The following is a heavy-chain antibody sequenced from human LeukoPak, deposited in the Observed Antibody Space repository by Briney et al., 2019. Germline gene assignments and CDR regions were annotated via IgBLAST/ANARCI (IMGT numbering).Heavy chain of an antibody. Sequence: GGPLRLSCAASGFTFDDYAMHWVRQAPGKGLEWVSGISWNSGSIGYADSVKGRFTISRDNAKNSLYLQMNSLRAEDTALYYCAKDLSGYSSGWYFDLWGRGTLVTVSS. V-gene: IGHV3-9*01. J-gene: IGHJ2*01. D-gene: IGHD6-19*01. CDR1: GFTFDDYA. CDR3: AKDLSGYSSGWYFDL. CDR2: ISWNSGSI.